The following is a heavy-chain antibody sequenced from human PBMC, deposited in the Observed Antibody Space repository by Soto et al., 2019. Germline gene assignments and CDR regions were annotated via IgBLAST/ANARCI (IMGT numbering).Heavy chain of an antibody. D-gene: IGHD3-3*01. V-gene: IGHV3-15*01. Sequence: GGSLRLSCVVFEYTFSDAWMSWVRQAPGKGLEWVARINRKIDGETTDYAAPVEGRFTNARDDSKNTLYLKMTSLKIEDTAVYFCTAVHWSWGQGTLVTVSS. CDR2: INRKIDGETT. J-gene: IGHJ4*02. CDR3: TAVHWS. CDR1: EYTFSDAW.